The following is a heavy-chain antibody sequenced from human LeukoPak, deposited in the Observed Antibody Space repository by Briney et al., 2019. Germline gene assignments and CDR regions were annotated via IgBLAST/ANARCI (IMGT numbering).Heavy chain of an antibody. Sequence: SVKVSCKASGGTFSSYAISWVRQAPGQGLEWMGGIIPIFGTANYAQKFQGRVTITTDESTSTAYMELSRLRSDDTAVYYCARSLGLDYIVVPAAISYFDYWGQGTLVTVSS. CDR3: ARSLGLDYIVVPAAISYFDY. J-gene: IGHJ4*02. D-gene: IGHD2-2*01. CDR2: IIPIFGTA. V-gene: IGHV1-69*05. CDR1: GGTFSSYA.